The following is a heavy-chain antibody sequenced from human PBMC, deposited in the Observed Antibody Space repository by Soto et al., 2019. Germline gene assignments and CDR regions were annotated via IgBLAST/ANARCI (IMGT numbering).Heavy chain of an antibody. J-gene: IGHJ6*02. CDR3: ASWLKGPDIGNYYYGMDV. V-gene: IGHV1-69*12. D-gene: IGHD2-15*01. CDR1: GGAFSDYA. CDR2: IMPIFRAP. Sequence: QVQLVQSGAEVKKPGSSVKVSCMASGGAFSDYAFSWVRQAPGQGLEWLGGIMPIFRAPDYAQKFQGRVTITADEFTRTAYMEMNSLRSEDTAVYYCASWLKGPDIGNYYYGMDVWGQGTTVTVS.